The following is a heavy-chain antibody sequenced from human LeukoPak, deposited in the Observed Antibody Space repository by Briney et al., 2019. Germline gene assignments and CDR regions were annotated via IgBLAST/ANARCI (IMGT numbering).Heavy chain of an antibody. CDR2: IIPIFGTA. CDR3: ARESDVDTGMVWGYYFDY. J-gene: IGHJ4*02. V-gene: IGHV1-69*05. Sequence: SVKVSCKASGGTFSSYAISWVRQAPGQGLEWMGRIIPIFGTANYAQKFQGRVTITTDESTSTAYMELSSLRSEDTAVYYCARESDVDTGMVWGYYFDYWGQGTLVTVSS. D-gene: IGHD5-18*01. CDR1: GGTFSSYA.